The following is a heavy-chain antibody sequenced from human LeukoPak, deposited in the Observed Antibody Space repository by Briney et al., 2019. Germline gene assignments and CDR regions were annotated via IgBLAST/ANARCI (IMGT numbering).Heavy chain of an antibody. D-gene: IGHD1-26*01. CDR2: ISNSSSYI. V-gene: IGHV3-21*01. Sequence: GSLRLSCAASGFTYNSYSMIWVRQAPGTGLEPVSSISNSSSYIYYVDSVKDRFTIPRDNDKNSLYLQMNSLRAEDTAVYYCAREMCAWELPPPWGQGTLVTVSS. CDR3: AREMCAWELPPP. CDR1: GFTYNSYS. J-gene: IGHJ5*02.